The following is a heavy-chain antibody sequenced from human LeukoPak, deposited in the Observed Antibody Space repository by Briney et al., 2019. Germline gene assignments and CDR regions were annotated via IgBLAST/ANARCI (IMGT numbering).Heavy chain of an antibody. V-gene: IGHV2-5*01. J-gene: IGHJ4*02. CDR1: GFSLTTSGVG. CDR3: AHYGDYRFMYYFDY. D-gene: IGHD4-17*01. CDR2: IYWNNDN. Sequence: SGPTLVNPTQTLTLTCSFSGFSLTTSGVGVGWIRQSPGKALGLALIYWNNDNRYSPSLKTRLTITKDTSKNQVVLTMTEMDPVDTATYYCAHYGDYRFMYYFDYWGQGTLVTVSS.